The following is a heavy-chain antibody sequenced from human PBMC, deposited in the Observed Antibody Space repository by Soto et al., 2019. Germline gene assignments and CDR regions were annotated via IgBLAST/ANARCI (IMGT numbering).Heavy chain of an antibody. J-gene: IGHJ6*02. D-gene: IGHD6-13*01. V-gene: IGHV3-33*01. CDR1: GFTFSGYG. CDR2: IWYDGSNK. CDR3: AREGLYSNPYYYYGMDV. Sequence: GGSLRLSCAASGFTFSGYGMQWVRQAPGKGLEWVAVIWYDGSNKYYADSVKGRFTISRDNSKNTLYPQMNSLRAEDTAVYYCAREGLYSNPYYYYGMDVWGQGTTVTVSS.